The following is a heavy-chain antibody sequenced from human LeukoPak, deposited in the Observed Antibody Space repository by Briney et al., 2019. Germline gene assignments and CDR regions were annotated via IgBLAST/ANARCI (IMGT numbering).Heavy chain of an antibody. V-gene: IGHV4-59*12. Sequence: PSETLSLTCTVSGGSISSYYWSWIRQPPGKGLEWIGYIYYSGSTNYNPSLKSRVTISVDTSKNQFSLKLSSVTAADTAVYYCARVHYYDSSGYPHFDYWGQGTLVTVSS. D-gene: IGHD3-22*01. CDR1: GGSISSYY. CDR2: IYYSGST. J-gene: IGHJ4*02. CDR3: ARVHYYDSSGYPHFDY.